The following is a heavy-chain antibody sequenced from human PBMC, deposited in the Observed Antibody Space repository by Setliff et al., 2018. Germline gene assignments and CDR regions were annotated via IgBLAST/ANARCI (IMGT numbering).Heavy chain of an antibody. CDR2: ISPGGST. J-gene: IGHJ4*02. CDR3: ARGRNVAARLLDS. D-gene: IGHD6-6*01. V-gene: IGHV4-34*01. Sequence: PSETLSLTCAVYGGSFSGYYWNWIRQPPGKGLEWIGEISPGGSTIYNPSLRSRVTMSVDTAKNQFSLKLSSVTAADTAVYYCARGRNVAARLLDSWGQGTLVTVSS. CDR1: GGSFSGYY.